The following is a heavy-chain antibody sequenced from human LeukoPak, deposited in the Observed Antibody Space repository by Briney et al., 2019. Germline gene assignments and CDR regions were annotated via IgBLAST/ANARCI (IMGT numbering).Heavy chain of an antibody. CDR3: AKVAYGHDAFDI. CDR2: ISWDGGST. CDR1: GFTFDVYA. J-gene: IGHJ3*02. D-gene: IGHD3-16*01. Sequence: PGGSLRLSCAASGFTFDVYAMHWVRQAPGKGLEWVSPISWDGGSTYYADSVKGRFTISRDNSKNSLYLQMNRLRAEDTALYYCAKVAYGHDAFDIWGQGTMVTVSS. V-gene: IGHV3-43D*04.